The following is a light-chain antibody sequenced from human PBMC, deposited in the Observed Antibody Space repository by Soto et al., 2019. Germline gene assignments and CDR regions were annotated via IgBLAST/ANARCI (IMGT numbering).Light chain of an antibody. J-gene: IGLJ2*01. CDR2: ADD. CDR3: QSYDSSNVV. V-gene: IGLV6-57*02. CDR1: SGSIASNY. Sequence: NFMLTQPHSVSVSPGKTVTISCTGSSGSIASNYVQWYQQRPGSAPTTVIYADDQRPSGVPDRFSGSIDSSSNSASLTISGLRTEDEADYYCQSYDSSNVVFGGGTKVTVL.